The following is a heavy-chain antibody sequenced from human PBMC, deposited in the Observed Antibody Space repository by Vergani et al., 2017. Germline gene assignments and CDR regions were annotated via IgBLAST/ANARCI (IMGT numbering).Heavy chain of an antibody. V-gene: IGHV4-31*03. CDR1: GDSISSGVYY. CDR3: ARMGGYDEGDAFRIGYFDS. J-gene: IGHJ4*02. Sequence: QVQLQESGPGLVKPSQTLSLTCSVSGDSISSGVYYWNWIRQPPGKGLDWIGYIYSTGSTHHNPSLRRRINMSVDTSKNQFSLKLNSVTAADTAMYYCARMGGYDEGDAFRIGYFDSWGPGILVTVSS. D-gene: IGHD3-22*01. CDR2: IYSTGST.